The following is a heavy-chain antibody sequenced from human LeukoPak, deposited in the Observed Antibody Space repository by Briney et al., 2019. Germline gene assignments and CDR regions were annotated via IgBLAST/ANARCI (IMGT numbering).Heavy chain of an antibody. V-gene: IGHV3-23*01. CDR2: ISGSGGST. CDR3: ASKHYDILTGYSY. Sequence: GGSLRLSCASSGFTFSSYAMSWVRQAPGKGLEWVSAISGSGGSTYYADSVKGRFTISRDNSKNTLYLQMNSLRAEDTAVYYCASKHYDILTGYSYWGQGTLVTVFS. J-gene: IGHJ4*02. CDR1: GFTFSSYA. D-gene: IGHD3-9*01.